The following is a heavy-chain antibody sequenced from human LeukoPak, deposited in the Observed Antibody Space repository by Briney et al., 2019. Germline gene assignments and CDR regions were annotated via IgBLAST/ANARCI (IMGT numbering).Heavy chain of an antibody. J-gene: IGHJ4*02. CDR1: GFTFSSYA. CDR3: AKADYYYGSGSTSATFDY. V-gene: IGHV3-23*01. Sequence: GGSLRLSCAASGFTFSSYAMSWVRQAPGKGLEWVSAISGSGASTYYADSVKGRFTISRDNSKNTLYVQMNSLRAEDTAIYYCAKADYYYGSGSTSATFDYWGQGTLVTVSS. CDR2: ISGSGAST. D-gene: IGHD3-10*01.